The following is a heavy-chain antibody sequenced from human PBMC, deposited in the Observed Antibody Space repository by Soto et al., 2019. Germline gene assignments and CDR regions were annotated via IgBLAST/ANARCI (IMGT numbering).Heavy chain of an antibody. CDR1: GFTFRAYG. D-gene: IGHD6-19*01. CDR2: ITGDGSTT. J-gene: IGHJ4*02. CDR3: AVAVAGPTGSGY. Sequence: EVQLVESGGGLVQPGGTLRLSFEPSGFTFRAYGLHWVPQAPGKGLVWVPGITGDGSTTSYADAVKGRFTISRDNAKNTLYLQMNRLRAEDTAVYYCAVAVAGPTGSGYWGQGTLVTVSS. V-gene: IGHV3-74*01.